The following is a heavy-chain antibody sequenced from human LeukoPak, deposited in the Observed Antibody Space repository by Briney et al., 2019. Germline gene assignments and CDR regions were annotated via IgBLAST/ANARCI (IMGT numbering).Heavy chain of an antibody. Sequence: PGGSLRLSCAASGFTFSSYSMNWVRQAPGKGPEWVSYISGSGSSIYYADSVKGRFTISRGNAKNSLYLQMNSLRAEDTAVYYCARQLDSWGQGTLVTVSS. CDR2: ISGSGSSI. CDR1: GFTFSSYS. J-gene: IGHJ4*02. V-gene: IGHV3-48*01. CDR3: ARQLDS.